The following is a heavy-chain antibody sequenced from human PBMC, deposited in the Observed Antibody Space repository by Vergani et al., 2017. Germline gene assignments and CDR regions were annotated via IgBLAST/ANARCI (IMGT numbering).Heavy chain of an antibody. CDR2: INPSGGHT. CDR3: ARGDYGILTGYRY. Sequence: QVQVVQSGAEVKKSGASVKVSCKTSGYTFSNYYMHWVRQAPGLGLEWMGIINPSGGHTNYAQKFQGRVTMTRDTSTSTVYMELSSLRSEDTAIYYCARGDYGILTGYRYWGQGTLVTVSA. D-gene: IGHD3-9*01. V-gene: IGHV1-46*03. CDR1: GYTFSNYY. J-gene: IGHJ4*02.